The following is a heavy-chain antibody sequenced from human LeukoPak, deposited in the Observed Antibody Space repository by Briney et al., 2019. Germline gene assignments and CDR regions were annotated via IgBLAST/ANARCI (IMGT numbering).Heavy chain of an antibody. CDR1: GFTFSSYA. Sequence: GGSLRLSCAASGFTFSSYAMSWARQAPGKGLEWVAVISYDGSNKYYADSVKGRFTISRDNSKNTLYLQMNSLRAEDTAVYYCASVTSGLTYFDYWGQGTLVTVSS. D-gene: IGHD3-10*01. CDR3: ASVTSGLTYFDY. J-gene: IGHJ4*02. V-gene: IGHV3-30-3*01. CDR2: ISYDGSNK.